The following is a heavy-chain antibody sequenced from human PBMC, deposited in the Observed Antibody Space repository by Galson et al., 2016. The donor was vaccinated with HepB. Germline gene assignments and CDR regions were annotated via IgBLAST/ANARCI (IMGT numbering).Heavy chain of an antibody. CDR2: ILYDGSNK. V-gene: IGHV3-33*01. Sequence: SLRLSCAASDFTFSNFGMHWVRQAPGKGLEWVAVILYDGSNKYYADSVKGRFTISRDNSKNTLYLQMNSLRAEDTAVYYCATDSHAHYRYYYYYMDVWGKGTTVTVSS. D-gene: IGHD3-16*02. CDR1: DFTFSNFG. J-gene: IGHJ6*03. CDR3: ATDSHAHYRYYYYYMDV.